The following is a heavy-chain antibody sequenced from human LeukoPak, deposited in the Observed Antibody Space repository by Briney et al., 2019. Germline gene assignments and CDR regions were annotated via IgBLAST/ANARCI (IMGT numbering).Heavy chain of an antibody. CDR1: GFTVSSNY. CDR3: ARWGRGYQLIWGYYFDY. J-gene: IGHJ4*02. V-gene: IGHV3-53*01. CDR2: IYSGGST. D-gene: IGHD2-2*01. Sequence: PGGSLRLSCAASGFTVSSNYMSWVRQAPGKGLEWVSVIYSGGSTYYADSVKGRFTISRDNSKNTLYLQMNSLRAEDTAVYYCARWGRGYQLIWGYYFDYWGQGTLVTVSS.